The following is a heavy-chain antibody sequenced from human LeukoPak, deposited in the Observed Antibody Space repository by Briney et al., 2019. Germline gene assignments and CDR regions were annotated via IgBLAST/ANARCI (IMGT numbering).Heavy chain of an antibody. CDR3: VRTPPNWGADF. CDR1: GYTFTSYD. D-gene: IGHD7-27*01. Sequence: ASVKVSCKASGYTFTSYDINWMRQATGQGLEWMGWMSPNSGNTGYAQKFQGRVTMTRDTSTGTAYLELSSLRSEDSAGYYCVRTPPNWGADFWGQGTLVTVSS. V-gene: IGHV1-8*01. CDR2: MSPNSGNT. J-gene: IGHJ4*02.